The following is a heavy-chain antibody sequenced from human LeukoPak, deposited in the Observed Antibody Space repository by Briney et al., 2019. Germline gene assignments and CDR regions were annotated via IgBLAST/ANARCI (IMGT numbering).Heavy chain of an antibody. CDR2: INPNSGGT. V-gene: IGHV1-2*02. J-gene: IGHJ4*02. CDR3: ARVSGSHQNYYYDY. D-gene: IGHD3-10*01. CDR1: GYSFTGYY. Sequence: ASVKVSCKTSGYSFTGYYMHWVRQAPGQGLEWMGWINPNSGGTNYAQKFQGRVTMTRDTSISTAYMDLSTLRSDDTAVYYCARVSGSHQNYYYDYWGQGTLVTVSS.